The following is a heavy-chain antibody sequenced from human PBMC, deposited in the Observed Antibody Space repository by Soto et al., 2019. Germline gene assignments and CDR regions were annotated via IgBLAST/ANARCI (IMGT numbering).Heavy chain of an antibody. V-gene: IGHV1-18*01. CDR1: GYTFTSYG. D-gene: IGHD6-19*01. CDR3: ARDRYSSGWDWFDP. J-gene: IGHJ5*02. CDR2: ISAYNGNT. Sequence: QVQLVQSGAEVKKPGASVKVSCKASGYTFTSYGISWVRQAPGQGLEWMGWISAYNGNTNDAQKFQGKVTXXSXTXXSTAYMELRSLRSDGTAVYYCARDRYSSGWDWFDPWGQGTLVTVSS.